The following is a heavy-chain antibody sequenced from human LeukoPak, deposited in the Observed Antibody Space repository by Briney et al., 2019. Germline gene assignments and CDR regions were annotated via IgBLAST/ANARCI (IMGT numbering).Heavy chain of an antibody. CDR3: ARGPAAMKFGP. J-gene: IGHJ5*02. CDR1: GGSISSSSYY. V-gene: IGHV4-30-4*08. Sequence: SETLSLTCTVSGGSISSSSYYWSWIRQPPGKGLEWIGYIYYSGSTYYNPSLKSRVTISVDTSKNQFSLKLSSVTAADTAVYYCARGPAAMKFGPWGQGTLVTVSS. CDR2: IYYSGST. D-gene: IGHD2-2*01.